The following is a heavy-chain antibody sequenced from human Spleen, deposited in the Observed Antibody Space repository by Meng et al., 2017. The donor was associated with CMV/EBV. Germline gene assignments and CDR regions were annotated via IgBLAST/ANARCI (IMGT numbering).Heavy chain of an antibody. CDR3: ARDTRTYGGNLDAFDI. D-gene: IGHD4-23*01. CDR2: INPNSGDT. CDR1: GYTFSIYG. V-gene: IGHV1-18*01. J-gene: IGHJ3*02. Sequence: ASVKVSCKASGYTFSIYGVTWVRQAPGQGLEWMGWINPNSGDTMYAPKVQGRVTMTTDTSTSTAYMELRGLRSDDTTVYYCARDTRTYGGNLDAFDIWGQGTMVTVSS.